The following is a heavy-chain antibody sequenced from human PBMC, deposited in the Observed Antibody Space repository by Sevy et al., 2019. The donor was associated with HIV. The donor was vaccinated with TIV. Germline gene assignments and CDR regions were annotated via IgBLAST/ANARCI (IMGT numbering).Heavy chain of an antibody. V-gene: IGHV1-46*01. CDR1: GYTFTTYY. D-gene: IGHD1-26*01. Sequence: ASVKVSCKASGYTFTTYYIYWVRQAPGQGLEWMGLIDPSGSTRYAQKFQGRVSMTGDTSTTTLYMELSSLTSEDTAVYYCATDRDLSGSYLEYYYYAIDVRGQGTTVTVSS. CDR3: ATDRDLSGSYLEYYYYAIDV. J-gene: IGHJ6*02. CDR2: IDPSGST.